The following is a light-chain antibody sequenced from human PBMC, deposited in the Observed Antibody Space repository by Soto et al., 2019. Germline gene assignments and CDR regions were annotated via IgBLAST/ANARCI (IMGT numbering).Light chain of an antibody. CDR1: QTISNTY. Sequence: EIVLTQSPGTLSLSPGEGATLSCRASQTISNTYLAWYQQKPGQAPRLLIYGASSWATGIPDRFSGSGSGTDFTLTISGLEPEDFAVYYCQSYGRTVFTFGPGTKVDIK. J-gene: IGKJ3*01. CDR3: QSYGRTVFT. V-gene: IGKV3-20*01. CDR2: GAS.